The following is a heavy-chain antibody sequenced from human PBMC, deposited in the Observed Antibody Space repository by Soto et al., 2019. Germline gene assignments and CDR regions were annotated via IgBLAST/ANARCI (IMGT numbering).Heavy chain of an antibody. J-gene: IGHJ5*02. CDR2: MNDFGRT. V-gene: IGHV4-59*01. D-gene: IGHD2-8*01. CDR3: ARSFCRDAVRCNWFDP. Sequence: QVQLQESGPGLVKSSETLSLTCTVSGASSSSYYWSWIRQPPGKGLEWIGYMNDFGRTIYNPSLKSRVTISLDTSKNQFSLKLTSVIAADTAVYYCARSFCRDAVRCNWFDPCGQGTLVTVSS. CDR1: GASSSSYY.